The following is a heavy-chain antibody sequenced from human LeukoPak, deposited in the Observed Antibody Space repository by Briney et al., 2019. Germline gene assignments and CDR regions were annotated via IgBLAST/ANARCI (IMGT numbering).Heavy chain of an antibody. CDR3: ARGGYCGSGNDFRFDP. J-gene: IGHJ5*02. CDR2: IYYSGST. Sequence: SETLSLTCTVSGGSISSYYWGWFRQPPGRGLEWIGNIYYSGSTNYNPSLKSRVTISVDTSKNQFSLKLSSVTAADTAVYYCARGGYCGSGNDFRFDPWGQGTLVTVSS. D-gene: IGHD3-10*01. CDR1: GGSISSYY. V-gene: IGHV4-59*01.